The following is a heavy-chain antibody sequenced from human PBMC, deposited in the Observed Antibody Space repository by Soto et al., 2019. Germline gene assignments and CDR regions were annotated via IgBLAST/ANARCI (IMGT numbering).Heavy chain of an antibody. CDR1: GFSFSTYG. V-gene: IGHV3-33*01. J-gene: IGHJ4*02. CDR3: ARDGYSSSWYDY. Sequence: QVQLVESGGGVVQPGRSLRLSCGASGFSFSTYGMHWVRQAPGKGLEWVAVIWYDGRNKYYADSVKGRFTISRDNSKNTLYLQMNSLRAEDTAVYYCARDGYSSSWYDYWGQGTLVTVCS. CDR2: IWYDGRNK. D-gene: IGHD6-13*01.